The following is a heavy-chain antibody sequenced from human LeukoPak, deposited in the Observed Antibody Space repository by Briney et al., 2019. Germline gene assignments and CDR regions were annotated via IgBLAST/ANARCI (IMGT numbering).Heavy chain of an antibody. Sequence: SETLSLTCTVSGGSISSYYWSWIRQPPGKGLEWIGYIYYSGSTNYNPSLKSRVTISVDTSKNQFSLKLSSVTAADTAVYYCARGIRFLEWLFRNWFDPWGQGTLVTVSS. CDR2: IYYSGST. J-gene: IGHJ5*02. CDR1: GGSISSYY. CDR3: ARGIRFLEWLFRNWFDP. V-gene: IGHV4-59*12. D-gene: IGHD3-3*01.